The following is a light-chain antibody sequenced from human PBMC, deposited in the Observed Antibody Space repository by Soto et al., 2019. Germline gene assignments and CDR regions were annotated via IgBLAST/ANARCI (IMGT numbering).Light chain of an antibody. V-gene: IGKV1-17*01. CDR2: AAS. CDR1: QGIRKD. Sequence: DIQMTQSPSSLSASVGERVTITCRASQGIRKDLGWYQQKPGKAPKRLIYAASSLQSGVPSRFRGSGSGTEFTLTISRLPPEDFATYYCLQHNSYPWTFGQGTKVEIK. J-gene: IGKJ1*01. CDR3: LQHNSYPWT.